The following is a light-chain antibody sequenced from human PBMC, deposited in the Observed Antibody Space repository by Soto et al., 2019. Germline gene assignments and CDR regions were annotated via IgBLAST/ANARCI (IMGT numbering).Light chain of an antibody. J-gene: IGKJ4*01. Sequence: EIVMTQSPATLSVSPGERATLSCRASQSVSNNLAWYQQKPGQALRLLIYGASTRATGIPARYSGSGSGTEITLTISRLQCQDFAVYYCQHYKSWPRGTFGGGTKVEIK. CDR2: GAS. CDR3: QHYKSWPRGT. V-gene: IGKV3-15*01. CDR1: QSVSNN.